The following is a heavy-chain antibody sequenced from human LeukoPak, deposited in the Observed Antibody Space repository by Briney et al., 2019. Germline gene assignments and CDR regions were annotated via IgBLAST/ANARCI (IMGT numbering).Heavy chain of an antibody. Sequence: GGSLRLSCAGSGFTFSNYWIHWVRQVPGKGLVWVSRINEHGTITDYADSVGGRFTISRDNDKNTLYLQMNSLRVDDTAVYYCVRDLSGGHDYWGQGTLVTVSS. CDR1: GFTFSNYW. J-gene: IGHJ4*02. V-gene: IGHV3-74*01. CDR3: VRDLSGGHDY. D-gene: IGHD2-15*01. CDR2: INEHGTIT.